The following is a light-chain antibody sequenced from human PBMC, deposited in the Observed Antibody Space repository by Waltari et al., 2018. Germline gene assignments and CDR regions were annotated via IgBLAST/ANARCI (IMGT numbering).Light chain of an antibody. CDR2: DAS. J-gene: IGKJ2*01. Sequence: DIQMTQSPSSLSASVGDSVTITCQASQDISNYLNWYQQKPGKAPKLLIYDASNLETGVRSRFSGSGSGTDFTFTISSLQPEDIATYYCQQYDNLPPYTCGQGTKLEIK. V-gene: IGKV1-33*01. CDR1: QDISNY. CDR3: QQYDNLPPYT.